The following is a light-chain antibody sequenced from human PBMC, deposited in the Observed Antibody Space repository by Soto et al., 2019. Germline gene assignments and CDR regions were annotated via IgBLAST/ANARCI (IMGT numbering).Light chain of an antibody. V-gene: IGLV2-14*01. CDR1: SSDIGAYDY. CDR2: EVN. Sequence: QSLLTQPASLSGAPGQSITISCTGTSSDIGAYDYVSWFQQHPGKAPKLMISEVNNRPSGVSNRFSGSKSGNTAYLTISGLQVEEEAEYFCFSSTTTSTNVFGTGTKVTVL. J-gene: IGLJ1*01. CDR3: FSSTTTSTNV.